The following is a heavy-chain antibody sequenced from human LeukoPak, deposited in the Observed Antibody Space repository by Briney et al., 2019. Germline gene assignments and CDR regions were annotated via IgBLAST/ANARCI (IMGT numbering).Heavy chain of an antibody. D-gene: IGHD1-26*01. V-gene: IGHV3-48*04. CDR2: ISTSGSTI. CDR1: GLSFSMYS. J-gene: IGHJ4*02. Sequence: GGSLRLSCVVSGLSFSMYSMNWVRQAPGKGLEWVSYISTSGSTINYADSVKGRFSISRDNAKYSLYLQMNSLRAEDSAVYYCARGGLGSWTFDSWGQGTLVTVSS. CDR3: ARGGLGSWTFDS.